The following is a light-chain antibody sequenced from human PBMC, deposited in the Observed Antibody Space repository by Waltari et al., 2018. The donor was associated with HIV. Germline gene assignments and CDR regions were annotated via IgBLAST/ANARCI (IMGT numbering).Light chain of an antibody. V-gene: IGLV1-44*01. J-gene: IGLJ3*02. Sequence: QSVLTQPPSASGTPGQRVTISCSGTNSNIGSNTVNWYQQLPGTAPKLLIYNNNQRPSGVSDRFSGSKSGNTASLTISGLQADDEADYHCCSYVGSRTLLFGGGTKVTVL. CDR3: CSYVGSRTLL. CDR1: NSNIGSNT. CDR2: NNN.